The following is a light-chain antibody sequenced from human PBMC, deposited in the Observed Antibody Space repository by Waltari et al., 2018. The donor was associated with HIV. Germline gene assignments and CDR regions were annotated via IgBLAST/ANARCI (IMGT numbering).Light chain of an antibody. CDR1: QSISTY. Sequence: DIQLTQSPSSLSASVGDRVTISCRGSQSISTYLSWYQHKAGQAPKLLITTSSTLQSGVPSRFRGTGSGTQFTLTITSLQPEDFATYYCQQSYGLPWTFGQGTKVE. CDR3: QQSYGLPWT. V-gene: IGKV1-39*01. CDR2: TSS. J-gene: IGKJ1*01.